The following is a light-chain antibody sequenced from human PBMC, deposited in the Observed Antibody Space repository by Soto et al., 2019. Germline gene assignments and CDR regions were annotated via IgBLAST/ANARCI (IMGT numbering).Light chain of an antibody. CDR2: AAS. CDR3: QQSYSTPLT. CDR1: QSISSY. V-gene: IGKV1-39*01. J-gene: IGKJ4*01. Sequence: EIQMTQSPSSLSASLGDRATITCRASQSISSYLDWYQQKPGKAPKLLIYAASSRQSGVPSRFSGSGSGTDFTLTISSLQPEDFATYYCQQSYSTPLTFGGGTKVEIK.